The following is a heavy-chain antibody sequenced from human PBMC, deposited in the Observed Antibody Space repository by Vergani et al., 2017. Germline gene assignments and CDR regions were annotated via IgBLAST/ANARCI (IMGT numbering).Heavy chain of an antibody. CDR3: ARTKHPDAFDI. V-gene: IGHV1-69*02. Sequence: QVQLVQSGAEVKKPGSSVKVSCKASGGTFSSYTISWVRQAPGQGLEWMGRIIPILGIANYAQKFQGRVTMTTDTSTSTAYMELRSLRSDDTAVYYCARTKHPDAFDIWGQGTMVTVSS. CDR2: IIPILGIA. CDR1: GGTFSSYT. J-gene: IGHJ3*02.